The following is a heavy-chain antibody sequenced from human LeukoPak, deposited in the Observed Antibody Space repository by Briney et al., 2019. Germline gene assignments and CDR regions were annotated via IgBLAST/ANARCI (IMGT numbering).Heavy chain of an antibody. J-gene: IGHJ4*02. CDR2: ISTTGGYT. Sequence: GGSLRLSCVGSGFSFSTYDMGWVRQTPGKGLEWVSAISTTGGYTEDADSVKGRFTSSRDNSQNTLFLQMHSLRAEDTAVYYCENKPATIKFPFDIWGQGTLVTVSP. CDR1: GFSFSTYD. V-gene: IGHV3-23*01. CDR3: ENKPATIKFPFDI. D-gene: IGHD5-24*01.